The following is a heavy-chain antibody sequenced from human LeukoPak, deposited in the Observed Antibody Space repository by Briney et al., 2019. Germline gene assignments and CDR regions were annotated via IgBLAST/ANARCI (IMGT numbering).Heavy chain of an antibody. J-gene: IGHJ4*02. CDR3: AKSLWQQLIQRTTLDN. CDR2: ISSGDRT. Sequence: PGGSLRLSCAASGFTFSSYAMNWVRQAPGKGLEWVAGISSGDRTFHAESVKGRFTISRDKSKDTLYLQMNSLRAEDTAVYYCAKSLWQQLIQRTTLDNWGQGTLVTVSS. CDR1: GFTFSSYA. V-gene: IGHV3-23*01. D-gene: IGHD6-13*01.